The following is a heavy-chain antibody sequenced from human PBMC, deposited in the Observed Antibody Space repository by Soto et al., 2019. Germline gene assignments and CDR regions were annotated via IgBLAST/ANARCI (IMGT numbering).Heavy chain of an antibody. J-gene: IGHJ6*02. D-gene: IGHD6-6*01. CDR2: ISWDSNYI. V-gene: IGHV3-9*01. Sequence: QVVESGGGVVQPGGSLKLSCAASGFSFDDCAVHWVRQVPGKGLEWVSVISWDSNYIDYAESVKGRFTISRDNTRKFLFLQMDGLRVEDTALYYCLARPNYYRTMDVWGQGTAVSVSS. CDR3: LARPNYYRTMDV. CDR1: GFSFDDCA.